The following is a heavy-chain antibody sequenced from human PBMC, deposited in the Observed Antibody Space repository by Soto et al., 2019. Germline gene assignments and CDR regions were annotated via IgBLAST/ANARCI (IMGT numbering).Heavy chain of an antibody. CDR3: ARGGHIAVVTASFDY. Sequence: QVQLVQSGAEVKKPGASVKVSCKPSGYTFNTYYLHWVRQAPGQALEWMGVIHPSGGGTTYAQKFLARVTVTRDTSTTTVFMELSSLRSDDTAVYYCARGGHIAVVTASFDYWGQGTLVTVSS. V-gene: IGHV1-46*02. D-gene: IGHD2-21*02. CDR2: IHPSGGGT. J-gene: IGHJ4*02. CDR1: GYTFNTYY.